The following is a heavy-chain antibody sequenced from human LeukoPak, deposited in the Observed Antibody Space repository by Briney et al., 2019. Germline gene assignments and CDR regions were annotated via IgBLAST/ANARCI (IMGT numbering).Heavy chain of an antibody. D-gene: IGHD2-2*01. V-gene: IGHV1-2*02. CDR2: INPNSGGT. J-gene: IGHJ6*02. CDR3: AREGLGYCSSTSCRQNCGMDV. Sequence: ASVKVSCKASGYTFTGYYMHWVRQAPGQGLEWMGWINPNSGGTNYAQKFQGRVTMTRDTSISTAYMELSRLRSDDTAVYYCAREGLGYCSSTSCRQNCGMDVWGQGTTVTVSS. CDR1: GYTFTGYY.